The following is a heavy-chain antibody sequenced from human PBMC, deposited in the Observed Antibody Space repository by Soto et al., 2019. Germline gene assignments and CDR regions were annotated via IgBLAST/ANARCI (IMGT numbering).Heavy chain of an antibody. Sequence: EASVKVSCKASGYTFTSYDINWVRQATGQGLEWMGWMNPNSGNTGYAQKFQGRVTMTRNTSISTAYMELSSLRSEDTAVYYCARVRGIGASTLKTAMVTDYYYYMDVWGKGTTVTVSS. CDR1: GYTFTSYD. CDR3: ARVRGIGASTLKTAMVTDYYYYMDV. V-gene: IGHV1-8*01. D-gene: IGHD5-18*01. CDR2: MNPNSGNT. J-gene: IGHJ6*03.